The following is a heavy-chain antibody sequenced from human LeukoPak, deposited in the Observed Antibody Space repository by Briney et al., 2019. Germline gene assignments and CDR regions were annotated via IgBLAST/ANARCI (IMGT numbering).Heavy chain of an antibody. Sequence: SETLSLTCTVSGGSLSSGGYYWSWIRKHPGKGLEWIGYIYYSGSTYYNPSLKSRVTISVDASKNQFSLKLSSVTAADTAVYYCARDYGHYDILTGHRPYGMDVWGQGTTVTVSS. D-gene: IGHD3-9*01. CDR3: ARDYGHYDILTGHRPYGMDV. CDR1: GGSLSSGGYY. J-gene: IGHJ6*02. CDR2: IYYSGST. V-gene: IGHV4-31*03.